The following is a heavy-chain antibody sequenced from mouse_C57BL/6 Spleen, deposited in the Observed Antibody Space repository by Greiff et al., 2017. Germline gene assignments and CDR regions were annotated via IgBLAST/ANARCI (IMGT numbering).Heavy chain of an antibody. CDR3: ARPYYYGSSPNWYFDV. Sequence: EVQVVESGGDLVKPGGSLKLSCAASGFTFSSYGMSWVRQTPDKRLEWVATISSGGSYTYYPDSVKGRFTISRDNAKNTLYLQMSSLKSEDTAMYYCARPYYYGSSPNWYFDVWGTGTTVTVSS. CDR2: ISSGGSYT. J-gene: IGHJ1*03. V-gene: IGHV5-6*01. D-gene: IGHD1-1*01. CDR1: GFTFSSYG.